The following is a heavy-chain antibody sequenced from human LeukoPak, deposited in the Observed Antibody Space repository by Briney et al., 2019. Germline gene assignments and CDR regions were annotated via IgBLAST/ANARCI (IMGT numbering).Heavy chain of an antibody. CDR2: INAGNGNT. D-gene: IGHD3-9*01. Sequence: ASVKVSCKASGYTFTSNAMHWVRQAPGQRLEWMGWINAGNGNTQYSQKFQGRVTITRDTSASTAYMELSSLRSEDTAVYYCARSGLRYFDWLAGSPGLPDHAYYYYYGMDVWGKGTTVTVSS. V-gene: IGHV1-3*01. J-gene: IGHJ6*04. CDR3: ARSGLRYFDWLAGSPGLPDHAYYYYYGMDV. CDR1: GYTFTSNA.